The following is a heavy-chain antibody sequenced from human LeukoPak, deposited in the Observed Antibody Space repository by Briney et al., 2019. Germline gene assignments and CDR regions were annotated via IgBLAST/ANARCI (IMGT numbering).Heavy chain of an antibody. Sequence: GGSLRLSCAASGFTFSSYGMHWVRQAPGKGLEWVAVIWYDGSNKYYADSVEGRFTISRDNSKNTLYLQMNSLRAEDTAVYYCARDSLMGAYFDYWGQGTLVTVSS. CDR1: GFTFSSYG. CDR3: ARDSLMGAYFDY. J-gene: IGHJ4*02. V-gene: IGHV3-33*01. D-gene: IGHD1-26*01. CDR2: IWYDGSNK.